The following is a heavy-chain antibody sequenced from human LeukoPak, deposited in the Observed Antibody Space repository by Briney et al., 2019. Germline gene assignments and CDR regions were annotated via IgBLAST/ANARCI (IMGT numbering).Heavy chain of an antibody. D-gene: IGHD6-13*01. V-gene: IGHV3-53*01. CDR3: ARDREAAAGTSDY. Sequence: GGSLRLSCAASGFTVSSNYMSWVRQAPGKGLEWVSVIYSSGSTYYADSVKGRFTISRDISKNTLYLQMNSLRAEDTAVYYCARDREAAAGTSDYWGQGTLVTVSS. J-gene: IGHJ4*02. CDR1: GFTVSSNY. CDR2: IYSSGST.